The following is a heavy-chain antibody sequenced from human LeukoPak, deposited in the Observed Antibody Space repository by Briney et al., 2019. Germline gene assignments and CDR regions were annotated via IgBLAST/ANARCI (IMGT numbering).Heavy chain of an antibody. CDR3: ARLEGYYDSSGYYGPFDY. CDR2: IYYSGST. D-gene: IGHD3-22*01. J-gene: IGHJ4*02. V-gene: IGHV4-61*08. Sequence: SETLSLTCTVSGGSISSGGHSWSWIRQPPGKGLEWIGYIYYSGSTNYNPSLKSRVTISVDTSKNQFSLKLSSVTAADTAMYYCARLEGYYDSSGYYGPFDYWGQGTLVTVSS. CDR1: GGSISSGGHS.